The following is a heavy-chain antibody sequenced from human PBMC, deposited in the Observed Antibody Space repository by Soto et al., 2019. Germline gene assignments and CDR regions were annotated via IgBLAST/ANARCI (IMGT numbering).Heavy chain of an antibody. CDR1: GFTFSDYY. D-gene: IGHD4-17*01. CDR3: ARDSNGDYFDY. CDR2: ISSSGSTI. Sequence: GSRSLSCAASGFTFSDYYMSWIRQAPGKGLEWVSYISSSGSTIYYADSVKGRFTISRDNAKNSLYLQMNSLRAEDTAVYYCARDSNGDYFDYWGQGTLVTVSS. V-gene: IGHV3-11*01. J-gene: IGHJ4*02.